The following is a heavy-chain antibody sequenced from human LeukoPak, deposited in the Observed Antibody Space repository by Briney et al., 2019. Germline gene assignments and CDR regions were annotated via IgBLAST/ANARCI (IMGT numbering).Heavy chain of an antibody. J-gene: IGHJ4*02. CDR1: GYTFTSYD. V-gene: IGHV1-2*02. Sequence: ASVKVSCKASGYTFTSYDINWVRQAPGQGLEWMGWINPNSGGTNYAQKFQGRVTMTRDTSISTAYMELSRLGSDDTAVYYCARPRGEYCSGGSCYSYYFDYWGQGTLVTVSS. D-gene: IGHD2-15*01. CDR3: ARPRGEYCSGGSCYSYYFDY. CDR2: INPNSGGT.